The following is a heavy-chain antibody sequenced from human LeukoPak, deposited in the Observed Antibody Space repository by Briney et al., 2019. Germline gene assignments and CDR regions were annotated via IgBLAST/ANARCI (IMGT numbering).Heavy chain of an antibody. D-gene: IGHD5-12*01. CDR1: GFTFSSYA. CDR3: AKGAAISGNYYDRFDY. Sequence: GGSLRLSCAASGFTFSSYAMSWVRQAPGKGLEWVSAISGSGGSTYYADSVKGRFTISRDNSKNTPYLQMNSLRAEDTAIYYCAKGAAISGNYYDRFDYWGQGSLVTVSS. J-gene: IGHJ4*02. V-gene: IGHV3-23*01. CDR2: ISGSGGST.